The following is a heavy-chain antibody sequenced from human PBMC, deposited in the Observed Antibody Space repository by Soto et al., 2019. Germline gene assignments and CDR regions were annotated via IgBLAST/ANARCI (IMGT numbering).Heavy chain of an antibody. CDR2: TYYRSKWYN. J-gene: IGHJ5*02. D-gene: IGHD6-13*01. Sequence: SQTLSLTCAISGDSVSSNSAAWNWIRQSPSRGLEWLGRTYYRSKWYNDYAVSVKSRITINPDTSKNQFSLQLNSVTPEDTAVYYCAREGHTSIRWYRASSNWFDPCGQRSLVTVSA. CDR1: GDSVSSNSAA. V-gene: IGHV6-1*01. CDR3: AREGHTSIRWYRASSNWFDP.